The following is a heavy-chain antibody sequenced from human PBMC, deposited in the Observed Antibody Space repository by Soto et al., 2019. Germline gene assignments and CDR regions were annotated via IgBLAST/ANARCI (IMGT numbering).Heavy chain of an antibody. CDR1: GFIFSSYS. Sequence: QVQLVESGGGVVQPGRSLRLSCAASGFIFSSYSMHWVRQGPGKGLEWVAMISNDGSNKDYVDSVKGRFTISRDNSNNTLSLQMNSLRAEDTAVYYCARDQFLDAFDIWGQGTMVTVSS. CDR3: ARDQFLDAFDI. V-gene: IGHV3-30-3*01. D-gene: IGHD2-21*01. CDR2: ISNDGSNK. J-gene: IGHJ3*02.